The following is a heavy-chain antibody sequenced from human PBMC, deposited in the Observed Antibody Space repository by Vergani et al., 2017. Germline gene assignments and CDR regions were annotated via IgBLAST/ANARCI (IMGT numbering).Heavy chain of an antibody. Sequence: QVQLQESGPGLVKPSQTLSLTCTVSGGSISSGGYYWSWIRQHPGKGLEWIGYIYYSGSTYYNPSLKSRVTLSVDTSNNQFSLKLSSLRSEDTAVYYCARLYPKRNWFDPWGQGTLVTVSS. CDR3: ARLYPKRNWFDP. V-gene: IGHV4-31*03. D-gene: IGHD1-1*01. J-gene: IGHJ5*02. CDR2: IYYSGST. CDR1: GGSISSGGYY.